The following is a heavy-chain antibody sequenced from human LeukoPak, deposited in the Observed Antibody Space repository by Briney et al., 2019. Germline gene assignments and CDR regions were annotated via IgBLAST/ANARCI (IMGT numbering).Heavy chain of an antibody. Sequence: LETLSLTCAVYGGSFRGYYWSWIRQPPGKGLEWIGEINHSGSTNYNPSLKSRVTISVDTSKNQFSLKLSSVTAADTAVYYCARREGSGNYYSDYWGQGTLVTVSS. CDR3: ARREGSGNYYSDY. CDR1: GGSFRGYY. V-gene: IGHV4-34*01. J-gene: IGHJ4*02. D-gene: IGHD3-10*01. CDR2: INHSGST.